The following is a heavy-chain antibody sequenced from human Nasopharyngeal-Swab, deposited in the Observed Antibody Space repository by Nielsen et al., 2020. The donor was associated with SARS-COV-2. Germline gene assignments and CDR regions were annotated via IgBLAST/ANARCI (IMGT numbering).Heavy chain of an antibody. Sequence: KVSCKGSGDSCTSYWIGWVRQMPGKGLERMGIIYPGDSDTRYSPSFQGQVTISADKSISTAYLQWSSLKASDTAMYYCAMFSTVAGTYQLDYWGQGTLVTVSS. CDR3: AMFSTVAGTYQLDY. CDR2: IYPGDSDT. V-gene: IGHV5-51*01. J-gene: IGHJ4*02. D-gene: IGHD6-19*01. CDR1: GDSCTSYW.